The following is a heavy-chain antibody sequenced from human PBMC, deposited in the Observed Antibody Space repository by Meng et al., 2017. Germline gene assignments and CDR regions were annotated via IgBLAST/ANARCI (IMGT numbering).Heavy chain of an antibody. J-gene: IGHJ5*02. Sequence: VQLGQSGVRVKKPGSSVKVSCKASGGTFSSYAISWVRQAPGQGLEWMGGIIPIFGTANYAQKFQGRVTITADKSMRTAYMELSSLRSEDTAVYYCARGPGPIFGVVIMRGEFDPWGQGTLVTVSS. CDR3: ARGPGPIFGVVIMRGEFDP. CDR1: GGTFSSYA. V-gene: IGHV1-69*06. CDR2: IIPIFGTA. D-gene: IGHD3-3*01.